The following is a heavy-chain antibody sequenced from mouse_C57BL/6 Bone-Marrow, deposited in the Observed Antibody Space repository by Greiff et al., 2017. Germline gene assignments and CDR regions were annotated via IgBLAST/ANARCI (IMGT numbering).Heavy chain of an antibody. J-gene: IGHJ3*01. CDR1: GYAFTNYL. D-gene: IGHD4-1*01. CDR3: ARSKNGDSWFAY. Sequence: VQRVESGAELVRPGTSVKVSCKASGYAFTNYLIEWVKQRPGQGLEWIGVINPGSGGTNYNEKFKGKATLTADKSSSTAYMQLSSLTSEDSAVYFGARSKNGDSWFAYWGQGTLVTVSA. CDR2: INPGSGGT. V-gene: IGHV1-54*01.